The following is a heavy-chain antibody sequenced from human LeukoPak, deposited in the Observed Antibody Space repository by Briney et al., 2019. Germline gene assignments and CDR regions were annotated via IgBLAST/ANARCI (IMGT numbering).Heavy chain of an antibody. D-gene: IGHD4-17*01. CDR2: IDPSDSYT. V-gene: IGHV5-10-1*01. CDR1: GYSFTVYW. Sequence: HGESLKISCKGSGYSFTVYWITWVRQMPGKGLEWMGTIDPSDSYTNYSPSFQGHVTISADKSINSAYLQWSGLKTSDSAIYYCARHFYGDYAFDSWGQGTLVTVSS. J-gene: IGHJ4*02. CDR3: ARHFYGDYAFDS.